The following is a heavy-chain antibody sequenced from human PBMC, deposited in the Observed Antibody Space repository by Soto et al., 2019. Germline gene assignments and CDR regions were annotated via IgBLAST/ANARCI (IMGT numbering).Heavy chain of an antibody. CDR3: ARGEQYSGRIFDY. CDR1: GDSVSSNSAG. CDR2: TYYRSKLYY. D-gene: IGHD1-26*01. V-gene: IGHV6-1*01. J-gene: IGHJ4*01. Sequence: QVQLQQSGPGLVKPSQTLSLTCAITGDSVSSNSAGWSWVRQSPSRGLEWLGRTYYRSKLYYEYAISERGRITINPDTSKIQDYLQLNSVTREDTAVYFCARGEQYSGRIFDYWGQGTLVSVSS.